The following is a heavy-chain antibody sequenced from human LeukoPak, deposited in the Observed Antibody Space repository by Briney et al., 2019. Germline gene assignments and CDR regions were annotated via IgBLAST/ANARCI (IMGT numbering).Heavy chain of an antibody. CDR3: ARVHARYYYYDFYMGV. J-gene: IGHJ6*03. Sequence: ASVKVSCKASAYTFSTYYLHWVRQAPGQGLEWMGMINPSDGSTSYAQKFQGRVTMTRDRSTSTVYMELRSVRSEDTPVYYCARVHARYYYYDFYMGVWGKGTTVTVSS. V-gene: IGHV1-46*01. CDR2: INPSDGST. D-gene: IGHD1-1*01. CDR1: AYTFSTYY.